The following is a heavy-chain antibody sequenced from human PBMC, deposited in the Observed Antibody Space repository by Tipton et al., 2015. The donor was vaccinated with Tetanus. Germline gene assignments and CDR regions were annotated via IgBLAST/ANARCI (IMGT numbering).Heavy chain of an antibody. CDR3: AAEDYYGSGSYSS. J-gene: IGHJ5*02. D-gene: IGHD3-10*01. CDR1: GPTFSSSA. V-gene: IGHV1-58*01. CDR2: TVIGSDKT. Sequence: QSGPEVKKPGTSVKVSCKALGPTFSSSAVQWVRQARGQGLEWIGWTVIGSDKTKYAQKFQDRVTITRDTSTSTAYMELSSLRSDDPAVYYCAAEDYYGSGSYSSWGQGPLVPVSS.